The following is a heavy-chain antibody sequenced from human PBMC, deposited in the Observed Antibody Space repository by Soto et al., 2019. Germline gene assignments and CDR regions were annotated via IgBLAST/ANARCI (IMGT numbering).Heavy chain of an antibody. D-gene: IGHD2-21*02. CDR1: GYSFTSYW. CDR2: IYPGDSDT. V-gene: IGHV5-51*01. Sequence: GASLKISCKGSGYSFTSYWIGWVRQMPGKGLEWMGIIYPGDSDTRYSPSFQGQVTISADKSISTAYLQWSSLKASDTAMYYCARQGHAYCGGDCYPYDAFDIWGQGTMVTVSS. CDR3: ARQGHAYCGGDCYPYDAFDI. J-gene: IGHJ3*02.